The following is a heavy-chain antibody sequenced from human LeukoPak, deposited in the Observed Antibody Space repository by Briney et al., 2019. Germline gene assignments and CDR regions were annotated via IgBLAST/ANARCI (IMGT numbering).Heavy chain of an antibody. Sequence: SETLSLTCAVYGGSFSGYYWSWVRQPPGKGVEWVGEINHSGSTNYNPSLKSRVTISLDTSKTQFSLKLSSVTAADTAVYYCARVRQWLVGGPFDYWGQGTLVTVSS. CDR2: INHSGST. D-gene: IGHD6-19*01. CDR1: GGSFSGYY. J-gene: IGHJ4*02. V-gene: IGHV4-34*01. CDR3: ARVRQWLVGGPFDY.